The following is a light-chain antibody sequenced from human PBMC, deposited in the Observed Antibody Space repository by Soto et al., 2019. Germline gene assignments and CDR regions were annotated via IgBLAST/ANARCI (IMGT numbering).Light chain of an antibody. CDR3: QQRSSWPIT. V-gene: IGKV3-11*01. Sequence: EIVLTQSPGTLSLSPGERATLSCRASQSVSYYLAWYQQKRGQAPRLLISGASTRAAGIPARFSGSGSGTDFTLTINSLEPEDFAVYYCQQRSSWPITFGQGTRLEI. J-gene: IGKJ5*01. CDR2: GAS. CDR1: QSVSYY.